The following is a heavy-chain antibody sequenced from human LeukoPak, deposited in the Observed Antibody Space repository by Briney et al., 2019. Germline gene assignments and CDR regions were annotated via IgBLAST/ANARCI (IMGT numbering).Heavy chain of an antibody. CDR2: LTSSTNTR. CDR1: RYTYRPPC. J-gene: IGHJ4*02. V-gene: IGHV3-48*02. CDR3: ARGYCSSTDCHLARHFEY. Sequence: LRLSRAASRYTYRPPCSGGVRHAWGRARECRSYLTSSTNTRDMASEQDRFPISRDNAKNSLYLKMDSLREEDTAVYYCARGYCSSTDCHLARHFEYWGQGTLVTVSS. D-gene: IGHD2-2*01.